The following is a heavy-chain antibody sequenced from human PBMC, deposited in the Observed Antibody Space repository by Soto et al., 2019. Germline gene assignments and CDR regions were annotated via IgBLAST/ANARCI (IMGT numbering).Heavy chain of an antibody. Sequence: QVQLVQSGAELKEPGDSVRVSCEASGYTFTAYYIHWVRQAPGQGLEWMGWINPRFGDTSYAQDFQGRVSMTRDTSTSTVYMELSRLTSEDTAIYYCARNMDDYYGPGSGNGHGFWGQGTTVTVFS. CDR3: ARNMDDYYGPGSGNGHGF. CDR2: INPRFGDT. CDR1: GYTFTAYY. J-gene: IGHJ6*02. V-gene: IGHV1-2*02. D-gene: IGHD3-10*01.